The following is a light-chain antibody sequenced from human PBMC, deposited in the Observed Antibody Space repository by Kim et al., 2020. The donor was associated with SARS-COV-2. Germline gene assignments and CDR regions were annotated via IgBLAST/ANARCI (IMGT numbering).Light chain of an antibody. CDR1: NIENKN. Sequence: SYELTQPLSVSVALGQTATITCGGNNIENKNVHWYQQKPGQAPVLVIYRDVNRPSGIPERFSGSNSGNAATLTISRVQAGDEAAYYCQVWDKTAVFGGGT. CDR2: RDV. J-gene: IGLJ2*01. CDR3: QVWDKTAV. V-gene: IGLV3-9*01.